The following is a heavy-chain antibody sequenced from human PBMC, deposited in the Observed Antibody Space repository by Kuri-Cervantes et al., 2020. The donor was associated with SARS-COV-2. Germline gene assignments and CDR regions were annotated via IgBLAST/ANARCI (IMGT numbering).Heavy chain of an antibody. CDR3: ARVKRITIFGVSTNKAYYFDY. D-gene: IGHD3-3*01. J-gene: IGHJ4*02. CDR2: INHSGST. V-gene: IGHV4-34*01. Sequence: SQTPSLTCAVYGGSFSGYYWSWIRQPPGKGLEWIGEINHSGSTNYNPSLKSRVTISVDTSKNQFSLKLSSVTAADTAVYYCARVKRITIFGVSTNKAYYFDYWGQGTLVTVSS. CDR1: GGSFSGYY.